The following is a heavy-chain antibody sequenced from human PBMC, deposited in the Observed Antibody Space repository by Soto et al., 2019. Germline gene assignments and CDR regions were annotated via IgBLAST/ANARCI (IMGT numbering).Heavy chain of an antibody. CDR2: IYHSGST. V-gene: IGHV4-30-2*01. J-gene: IGHJ4*02. Sequence: QLQLQESGSGLVKPSQTLSLTCAVSGGSISSGGYSWSWIRQPPGKGLEWIGYIYHSGSTYYNPSIKRRVTLSVDRSKNQFSLKLSSVTAADTAVYYCARAGGLGAVAADYWGQGTLVTVSS. CDR3: ARAGGLGAVAADY. D-gene: IGHD6-19*01. CDR1: GGSISSGGYS.